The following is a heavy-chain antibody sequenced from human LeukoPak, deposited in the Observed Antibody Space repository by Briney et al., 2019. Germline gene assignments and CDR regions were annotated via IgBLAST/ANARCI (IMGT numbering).Heavy chain of an antibody. Sequence: SETLSLTCTVSGGSISSYYWSWIRQPPGKGLEWIGYIYYSGSTNYNPSLKSRVTISVDTSKNQFSLKLSSVTAADTAVYYCARARPPGGWLIDYWGQGTLVPSPQ. CDR1: GGSISSYY. V-gene: IGHV4-59*01. D-gene: IGHD6-19*01. J-gene: IGHJ4*02. CDR3: ARARPPGGWLIDY. CDR2: IYYSGST.